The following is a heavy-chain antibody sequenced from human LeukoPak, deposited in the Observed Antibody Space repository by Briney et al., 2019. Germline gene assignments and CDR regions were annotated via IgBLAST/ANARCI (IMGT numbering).Heavy chain of an antibody. V-gene: IGHV4-59*08. J-gene: IGHJ4*02. CDR1: GGSISGFY. CDR2: IYYSGTT. Sequence: PSETLSLTCTVSGGSISGFYWSWIRQPPGKGLEWIGYIYYSGTTNYNPSLKSRVTISVDTSKNQFTLRLSSVTAADTAVYYCARLAPYPGVWASDYWGQGTLVTVSS. D-gene: IGHD6-13*01. CDR3: ARLAPYPGVWASDY.